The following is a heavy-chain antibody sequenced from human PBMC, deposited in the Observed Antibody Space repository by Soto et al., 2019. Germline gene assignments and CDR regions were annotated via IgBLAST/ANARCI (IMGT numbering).Heavy chain of an antibody. J-gene: IGHJ3*02. Sequence: PGGSLRLSCTASGFTFGDYAMSWVRQAPGKXLEWVGFIRSKAYGGTTEYAASVKGRFTISRDDSKSIAYLQMNSLKTEDTAVYYCTRRGSWSGYYNGAFDIWGQGTMVTVSS. CDR2: IRSKAYGGTT. V-gene: IGHV3-49*04. D-gene: IGHD3-3*01. CDR3: TRRGSWSGYYNGAFDI. CDR1: GFTFGDYA.